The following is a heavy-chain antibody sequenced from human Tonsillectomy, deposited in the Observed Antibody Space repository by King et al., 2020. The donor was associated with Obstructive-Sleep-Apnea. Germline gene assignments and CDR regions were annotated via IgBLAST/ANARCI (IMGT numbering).Heavy chain of an antibody. CDR3: VKHLSELYDYVWGSPYPRYYYYGMDV. CDR2: ISSNGGST. J-gene: IGHJ6*02. CDR1: GFTFSSYA. V-gene: IGHV3-64D*06. Sequence: VQLVESGGGLVQPGGSLRLSCSASGFTFSSYAMHWVRQAPGKGLEYVSAISSNGGSTYYADSVKGRFTISRDNSKNTLYLQMSSLRAEDTAVYYCVKHLSELYDYVWGSPYPRYYYYGMDVWGQGTTVTVSS. D-gene: IGHD3-16*01.